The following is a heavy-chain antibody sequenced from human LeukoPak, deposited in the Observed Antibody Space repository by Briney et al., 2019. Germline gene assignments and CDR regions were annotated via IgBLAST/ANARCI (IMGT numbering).Heavy chain of an antibody. Sequence: GGSLRLSCAGSGFTFSSYSMNWVRQAPGKGLEWVSSISSSSSYIYYADSVKGRFTISRDNAKNSLYLQMNSPRAEDTAVYYCARAGTWLYFDYWGQGTLVTVSS. D-gene: IGHD6-13*01. J-gene: IGHJ4*02. CDR3: ARAGTWLYFDY. V-gene: IGHV3-21*01. CDR1: GFTFSSYS. CDR2: ISSSSSYI.